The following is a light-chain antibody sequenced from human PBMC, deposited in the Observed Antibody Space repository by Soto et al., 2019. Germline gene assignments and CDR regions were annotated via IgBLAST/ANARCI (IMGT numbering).Light chain of an antibody. CDR2: DTS. Sequence: EVVLTQSPGTLSLSPGEGATLSCRASQSVSRNYLAWYQQKPGQAPRLLMYDTSYRATGIPDRFSGSGSVTDFTLTISRLEPEDFAVYYCQQYDDSRQVWTFGQGTKVDIK. CDR3: QQYDDSRQVWT. J-gene: IGKJ1*01. V-gene: IGKV3-20*01. CDR1: QSVSRNY.